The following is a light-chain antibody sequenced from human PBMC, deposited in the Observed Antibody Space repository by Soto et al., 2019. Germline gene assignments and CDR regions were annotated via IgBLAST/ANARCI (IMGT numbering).Light chain of an antibody. CDR1: SSNIGAGYD. CDR2: ANS. Sequence: QSVLTQPPSVSGAPGQRVTISCTGSSSNIGAGYDVHWYQQLPGTAPKLLIYANSNRPSGVPDRFSGSKSGTSASLAITGLQAEDEADYYCQSYDITLSGRVVFGGGTKLTVL. CDR3: QSYDITLSGRVV. J-gene: IGLJ2*01. V-gene: IGLV1-40*01.